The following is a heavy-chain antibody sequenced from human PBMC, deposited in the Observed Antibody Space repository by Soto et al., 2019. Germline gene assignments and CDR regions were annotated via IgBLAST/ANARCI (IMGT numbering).Heavy chain of an antibody. V-gene: IGHV3-33*01. J-gene: IGHJ4*02. Sequence: GGSLRLSCAASGFSFSTYGMHWVRQAPGKGLEWVAVIWYDGSNKYYADSVKGRFTISRDNSKNTLYLQMNSLRAEDTAVYYCARDRREQQLVPXYWGQGTLVTVSS. CDR2: IWYDGSNK. CDR1: GFSFSTYG. CDR3: ARDRREQQLVPXY. D-gene: IGHD6-13*01.